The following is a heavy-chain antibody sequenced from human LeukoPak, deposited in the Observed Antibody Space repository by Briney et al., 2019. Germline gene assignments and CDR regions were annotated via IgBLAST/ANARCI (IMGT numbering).Heavy chain of an antibody. Sequence: GASVKVSCKASGYTSTGYYMHWVRQAPGQGLEWMGWINPNNGGTNYAQKFQGRVTMTRDTSISTAYMELSRLRSDDTAVYYCARDIPYSSSYNYFDYWGQGTLVTVSS. CDR1: GYTSTGYY. J-gene: IGHJ4*02. CDR2: INPNNGGT. V-gene: IGHV1-2*02. D-gene: IGHD6-13*01. CDR3: ARDIPYSSSYNYFDY.